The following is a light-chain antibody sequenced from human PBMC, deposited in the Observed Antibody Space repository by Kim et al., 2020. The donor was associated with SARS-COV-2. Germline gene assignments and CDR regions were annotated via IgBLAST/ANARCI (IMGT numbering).Light chain of an antibody. CDR2: AAS. V-gene: IGKV1-9*01. J-gene: IGKJ2*01. CDR3: QQLNSYPPT. CDR1: PGNYRF. Sequence: GDPVHLTCRTSPGNYRFFARLQATPGEPPKLLIYAASTLQGGVPSRFSGSGSGTEFTLTIGSLQPEDFAAYYCQQLNSYPPTFGQGTKREI.